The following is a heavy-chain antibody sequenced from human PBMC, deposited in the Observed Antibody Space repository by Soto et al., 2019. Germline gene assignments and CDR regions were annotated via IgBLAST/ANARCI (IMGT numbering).Heavy chain of an antibody. CDR3: ARGGCSGGNCYWGYFDY. D-gene: IGHD2-15*01. CDR1: GGSISSYD. Sequence: QVHLQESGPGLVKPSETLSLTCTVSGGSISSYDWGWIRQPPGKGLEWIGHIYSSGSTTYNPPLTSRVTISVDTSKNQFSLKLSSVTSADTAVYYCARGGCSGGNCYWGYFDYWGQGTLVTVSS. CDR2: IYSSGST. V-gene: IGHV4-59*01. J-gene: IGHJ4*02.